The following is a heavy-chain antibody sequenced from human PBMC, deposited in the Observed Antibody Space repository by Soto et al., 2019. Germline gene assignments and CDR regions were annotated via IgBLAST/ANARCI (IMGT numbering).Heavy chain of an antibody. Sequence: GESVKISCQGAGYNFNTYWIACVRQMPGKGLEWVGIIYPDDSDTTYSPSFQGQVTISADKSINTAYLQWSSLKASDTAMYFCARGGRATHNGVLGGYDFPDPFDIWGQGTMVTVSS. CDR2: IYPDDSDT. D-gene: IGHD3-22*01. CDR1: GYNFNTYW. J-gene: IGHJ3*02. CDR3: ARGGRATHNGVLGGYDFPDPFDI. V-gene: IGHV5-51*01.